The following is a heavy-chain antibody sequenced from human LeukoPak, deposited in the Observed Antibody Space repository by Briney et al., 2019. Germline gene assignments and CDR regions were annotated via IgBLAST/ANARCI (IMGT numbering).Heavy chain of an antibody. J-gene: IGHJ4*02. CDR2: LNPNNGGT. CDR3: ARDGAHYDFWSGSINLFDY. CDR1: GYIFTGYY. Sequence: ASVKVSCKASGYIFTGYYIHWVRQAPGQGLEWMGRLNPNNGGTNYAQKFQGRVTMTRDASTTTAYMELTRLRSDDTAVYYCARDGAHYDFWSGSINLFDYWGQGTLVTVSS. V-gene: IGHV1-2*06. D-gene: IGHD3-3*01.